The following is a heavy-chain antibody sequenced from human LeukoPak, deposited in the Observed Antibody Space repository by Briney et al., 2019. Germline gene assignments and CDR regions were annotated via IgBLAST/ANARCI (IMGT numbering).Heavy chain of an antibody. CDR3: ARWRYCGSYLIRDFAFDI. CDR1: GFTFSSYS. D-gene: IGHD1-26*01. CDR2: ISSSSSYI. J-gene: IGHJ3*02. V-gene: IGHV3-21*01. Sequence: GGSLRLSCAASGFTFSSYSMNWVRQAPGKGLEWVSSISSSSSYIYYADSVKGRFTISRDNAKNSLYLQMNSLRAEDTAVYYCARWRYCGSYLIRDFAFDIWGQGTMVTVSS.